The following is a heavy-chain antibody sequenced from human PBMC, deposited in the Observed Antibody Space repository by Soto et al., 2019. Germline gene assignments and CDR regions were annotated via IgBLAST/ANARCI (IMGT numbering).Heavy chain of an antibody. CDR1: GGSFSSYY. Sequence: QVQLQQWGDGLLKPSETLSLTCAVYGGSFSSYYWNWIRQSPGKGLEWSGDINRIGRANYNPSLTGGVTMSVDASKDQFYLRLTSVTAADTAMYYCARGGVDMIRGITGKRTWLDPWGQGTLVIVS. V-gene: IGHV4-34*01. J-gene: IGHJ5*02. CDR3: ARGGVDMIRGITGKRTWLDP. CDR2: INRIGRA. D-gene: IGHD3-10*01.